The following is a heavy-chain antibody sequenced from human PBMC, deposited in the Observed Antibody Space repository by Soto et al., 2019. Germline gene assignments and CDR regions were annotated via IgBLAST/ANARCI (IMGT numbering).Heavy chain of an antibody. V-gene: IGHV4-59*08. D-gene: IGHD6-13*01. CDR1: GGSISSYY. J-gene: IGHJ4*02. CDR2: IYYSGST. CDR3: ARQFTRSSWYPGPFDY. Sequence: SETLSLTCTVSGGSISSYYWSWIRQPPGKGLEWIGYIYYSGSTNYNPSLKSRVTISVDTSKNQFSLKLSSVTAADTAVYYCARQFTRSSWYPGPFDYWGQGTLVTVSS.